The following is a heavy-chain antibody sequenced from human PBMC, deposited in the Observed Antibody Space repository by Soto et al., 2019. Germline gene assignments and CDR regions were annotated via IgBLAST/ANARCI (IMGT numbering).Heavy chain of an antibody. D-gene: IGHD3-22*01. Sequence: QVQLVQSGAEVKKPGASVKVSCKASGYTFTSYYMHWVRQAPGQGLEWMGIINPSGGSTSYAQKLQGRVTMTGDTSASTVYMELCSLRSEDTAVYYCARLNYYDSSGYEVLGYWGQGTLVTVSS. J-gene: IGHJ4*02. V-gene: IGHV1-46*03. CDR3: ARLNYYDSSGYEVLGY. CDR1: GYTFTSYY. CDR2: INPSGGST.